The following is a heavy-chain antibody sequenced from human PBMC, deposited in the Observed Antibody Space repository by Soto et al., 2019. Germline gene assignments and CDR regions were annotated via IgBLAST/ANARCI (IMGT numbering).Heavy chain of an antibody. D-gene: IGHD2-15*01. CDR3: ARGAPYCSGGSCYSADYYYGMDV. V-gene: IGHV3-21*01. Sequence: GGSLRLSCAASGFTFSSYIMNWVRQAPGKGLEWVSSISSSSSYIYYADSVKGRFTISRDNAKNSLYLQMNSLRAEDTAVYYCARGAPYCSGGSCYSADYYYGMDVWGQETTVTVSS. CDR1: GFTFSSYI. CDR2: ISSSSSYI. J-gene: IGHJ6*02.